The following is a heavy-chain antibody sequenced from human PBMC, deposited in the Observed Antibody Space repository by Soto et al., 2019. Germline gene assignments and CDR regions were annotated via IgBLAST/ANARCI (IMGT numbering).Heavy chain of an antibody. D-gene: IGHD2-15*01. CDR1: GGSISSGGYS. CDR3: ARGQVVAAQH. CDR2: IYHSGST. J-gene: IGHJ1*01. V-gene: IGHV4-30-2*01. Sequence: QLQLQESGSGLVKPSQTLSLTCAVSGGSISSGGYSWSWIRQPPGKGLEWIGYIYHSGSTYYNPSIMSRVTISGDRPKNQLSLKLTSVTAADTAVYYCARGQVVAAQHWGQGTLVTVSS.